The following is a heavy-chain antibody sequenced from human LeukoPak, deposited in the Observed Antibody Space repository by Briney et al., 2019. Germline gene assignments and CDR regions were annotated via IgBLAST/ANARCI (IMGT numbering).Heavy chain of an antibody. CDR1: GGTFTSYA. Sequence: SVKVSCKASGGTFTSYAISWVRQAPGQGLEWRGRIIPILGIANYAQKFQGRVTITADKSTSTAYMELSSLRSEDTAVYYCARGHYDILTGYGDYWGQGTLVTVSS. CDR3: ARGHYDILTGYGDY. J-gene: IGHJ4*02. V-gene: IGHV1-69*04. CDR2: IIPILGIA. D-gene: IGHD3-9*01.